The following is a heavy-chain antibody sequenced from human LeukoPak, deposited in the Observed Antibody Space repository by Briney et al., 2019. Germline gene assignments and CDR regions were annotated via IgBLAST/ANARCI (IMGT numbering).Heavy chain of an antibody. CDR1: GFALSTYS. V-gene: IGHV3-21*01. CDR3: ARDVRYYDSSGYYYYFDY. J-gene: IGHJ4*02. Sequence: GGSLRLSCAGSGFALSTYSMNWVRQAPGKGLEWVSSISRSTNYIYYANSVEGRFTISRDNAKNSLYLQMNSLRAEDTAVYYCARDVRYYDSSGYYYYFDYWGQGTLVTVSS. CDR2: ISRSTNYI. D-gene: IGHD3-22*01.